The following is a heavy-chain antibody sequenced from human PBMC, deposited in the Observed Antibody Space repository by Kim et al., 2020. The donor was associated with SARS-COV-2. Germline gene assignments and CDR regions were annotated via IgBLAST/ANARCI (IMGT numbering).Heavy chain of an antibody. CDR2: IVGGGGST. J-gene: IGHJ4*02. V-gene: IGHV3-23*01. CDR3: AKSSAFYTYYFDY. D-gene: IGHD3-22*01. CDR1: GFTFSNYA. Sequence: GGSLRLSCTGFTFSNYAMSWVRQAPGKGLEWVSAIVGGGGSTYHADSVKGRFTISRDNSKNTLFLQMNSPRAEDTAIYYCAKSSAFYTYYFDYWGQGTVV.